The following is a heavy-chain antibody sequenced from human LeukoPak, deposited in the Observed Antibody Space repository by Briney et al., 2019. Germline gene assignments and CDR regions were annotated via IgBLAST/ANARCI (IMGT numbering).Heavy chain of an antibody. Sequence: SQTLSLTCAISGDSVSSNSATWNWIRQSPSRGLEWLGRTYYRSKWYNDYAVSVKSRITINSDTSKNQFSLQLNSVTPEDTAVYYCSKGSLDFDVLEYYYYMDVWGKGTTVTVSS. CDR1: GDSVSSNSAT. CDR3: SKGSLDFDVLEYYYYMDV. D-gene: IGHD3-10*02. J-gene: IGHJ6*03. V-gene: IGHV6-1*01. CDR2: TYYRSKWYN.